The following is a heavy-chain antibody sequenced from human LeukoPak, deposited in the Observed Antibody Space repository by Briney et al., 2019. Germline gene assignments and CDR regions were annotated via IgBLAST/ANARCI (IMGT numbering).Heavy chain of an antibody. D-gene: IGHD5-24*01. V-gene: IGHV3-48*02. Sequence: PGGSLRLSCAASGFTFSSYSMNWVRRAPGKGLEWVSYIRSSSSIIYYAESVKGRFTISRDNAKNSLYLQMDSLRDEDTAVYYCTRGRGPDGYNYFDYWGQGTQVTVSS. CDR1: GFTFSSYS. J-gene: IGHJ4*02. CDR3: TRGRGPDGYNYFDY. CDR2: IRSSSSII.